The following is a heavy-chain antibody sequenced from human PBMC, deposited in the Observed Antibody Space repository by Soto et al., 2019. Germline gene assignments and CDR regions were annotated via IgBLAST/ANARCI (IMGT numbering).Heavy chain of an antibody. Sequence: GGSLRLSCAASGFTFSSYGMHWVRQAPGKGLEWVAVISYDGSNKYYADSVKGRFTISRDNSKNTLYLQMNSLRAEDTVVYYCAKGEDSYDYVWGSYRPQAPFDYWGQGT. D-gene: IGHD3-16*02. CDR3: AKGEDSYDYVWGSYRPQAPFDY. V-gene: IGHV3-30*18. CDR2: ISYDGSNK. CDR1: GFTFSSYG. J-gene: IGHJ4*02.